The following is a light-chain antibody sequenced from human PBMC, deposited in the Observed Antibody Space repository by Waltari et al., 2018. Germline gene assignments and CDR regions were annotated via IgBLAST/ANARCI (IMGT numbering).Light chain of an antibody. CDR1: SGHSSNV. CDR3: QTGGHGTWV. Sequence: QLVLTQSPSASASLGASVKLTCTLSSGHSSNVVAWLQQRPEKGPRYLMKVNSDGSHSRGDVLPDRFSGSSSGAGRYLTISNLQSEDEADYYCQTGGHGTWVFGGGTGLTVV. J-gene: IGLJ3*02. V-gene: IGLV4-69*01. CDR2: VNSDGSH.